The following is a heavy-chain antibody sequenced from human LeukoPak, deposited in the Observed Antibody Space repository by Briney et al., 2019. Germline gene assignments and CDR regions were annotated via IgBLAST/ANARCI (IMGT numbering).Heavy chain of an antibody. J-gene: IGHJ4*02. CDR1: GGSISSGGYY. D-gene: IGHD2-15*01. CDR2: IHYSGNT. CDR3: ARAGGSGGSCYTH. Sequence: SETLSLTCTVSGGSISSGGYYWSWIRQHPGKGLEWIGYIHYSGNTYYNPSLKSRVTISVDTSKNQFSLKLSSVTAADTAVYYCARAGGSGGSCYTHWGQGTLVTVSS. V-gene: IGHV4-31*03.